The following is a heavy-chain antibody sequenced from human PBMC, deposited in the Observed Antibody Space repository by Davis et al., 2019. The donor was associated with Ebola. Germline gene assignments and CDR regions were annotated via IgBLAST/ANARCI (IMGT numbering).Heavy chain of an antibody. V-gene: IGHV4-39*01. CDR2: IYYSGST. D-gene: IGHD3-22*01. Sequence: MPSETLSLTCIVSGGSISRSDHYWGWIRQPPGKGLEWIGNIYYSGSTYYNPSFESRVSISVDTSKNQFSLKLSSVTAADTAVYYCARRVMYYYDSSGYNTLYYFDYWGQGTLVTVSS. J-gene: IGHJ4*02. CDR3: ARRVMYYYDSSGYNTLYYFDY. CDR1: GGSISRSDHY.